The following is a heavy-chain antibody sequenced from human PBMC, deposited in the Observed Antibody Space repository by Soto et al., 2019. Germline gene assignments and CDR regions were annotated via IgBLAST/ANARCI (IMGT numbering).Heavy chain of an antibody. CDR3: ASWDYDVLTGYSYDD. CDR1: GGTFNNYG. J-gene: IGHJ4*02. V-gene: IGHV1-69*01. Sequence: QVQLVQSGAEVKKPGSSVKVSCKASGGTFNNYGMGWVRQAPGQGLEWMGGIIPMIGRTNYAQKFQGRVTLAEDASRSTAYMELRSLRSEDTAVYYCASWDYDVLTGYSYDDWGQGTLVTVSS. CDR2: IIPMIGRT. D-gene: IGHD3-9*01.